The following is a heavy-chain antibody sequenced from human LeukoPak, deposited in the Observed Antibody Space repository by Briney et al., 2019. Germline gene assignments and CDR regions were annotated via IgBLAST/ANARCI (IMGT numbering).Heavy chain of an antibody. CDR1: GFTFSDYY. CDR3: ARVRRDLGYCSSTSCYKYWFDP. J-gene: IGHJ5*02. D-gene: IGHD2-2*02. V-gene: IGHV3-11*04. Sequence: KAGGSLRLSCAASGFTFSDYYMSWIRQAPGKGLEWASYISSSGSTIYYADSVKGRFTISRDNAKNSLYLQMNSLRAEDTAVYYCARVRRDLGYCSSTSCYKYWFDPWGQGTLVTVSS. CDR2: ISSSGSTI.